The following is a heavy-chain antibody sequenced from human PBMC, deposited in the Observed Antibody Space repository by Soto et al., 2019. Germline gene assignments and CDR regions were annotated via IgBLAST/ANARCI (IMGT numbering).Heavy chain of an antibody. CDR2: ISGSGGST. Sequence: GGSLRLSCAASGFTFSSYAMSWVRQAPGKGLEWVSAISGSGGSTYYADSVKGRFTISRDNSKNTLYLQMNSLRAEDTAVYYCAKAHGSGSYPYGMDVWGQGTTVTVSS. D-gene: IGHD3-10*01. CDR1: GFTFSSYA. CDR3: AKAHGSGSYPYGMDV. J-gene: IGHJ6*02. V-gene: IGHV3-23*01.